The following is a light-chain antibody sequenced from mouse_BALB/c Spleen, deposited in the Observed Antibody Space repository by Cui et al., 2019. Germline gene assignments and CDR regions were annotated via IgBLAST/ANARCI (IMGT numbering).Light chain of an antibody. V-gene: IGKV6-23*01. CDR1: QDVGTA. Sequence: DIVMTQSHKFMSTSVGDRVSITCKASQDVGTAVAWYQQKPGQSPKLLIYWASTRRTGVTDRFTGSGSGTDFTLTISNVQSEDLADYFCQQYSSYPTFGGGTKLEIK. CDR2: WAS. J-gene: IGKJ1*01. CDR3: QQYSSYPT.